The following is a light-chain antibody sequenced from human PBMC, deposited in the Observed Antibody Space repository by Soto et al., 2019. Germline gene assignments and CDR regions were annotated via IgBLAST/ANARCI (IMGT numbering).Light chain of an antibody. J-gene: IGKJ1*01. Sequence: DIQLTQSPSTLSASVGDRVTITCRASQSINGWLAWYQQKPGQAPNLLIYKAFTLESGVPSRFSGSGSGTEFTLTVSSLQPDDFATYYCHQYHNFPRTFGQGTKVEI. CDR3: HQYHNFPRT. CDR1: QSINGW. CDR2: KAF. V-gene: IGKV1-5*03.